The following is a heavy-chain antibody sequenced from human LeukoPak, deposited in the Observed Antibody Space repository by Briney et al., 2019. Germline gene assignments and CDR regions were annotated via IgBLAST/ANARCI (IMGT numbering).Heavy chain of an antibody. D-gene: IGHD3-22*01. CDR1: GFTFSSYS. CDR3: ARDMVLYYDSSGDDAFDI. Sequence: GGSLRLSCAASGFTFSSYSMNWVRQAPGKGLEWVSSISSSSSYIYYADSVKGRFTISRDNAKNSLYLQMNSLRAEDTAVYYCARDMVLYYDSSGDDAFDIWGQGTMVTVSS. J-gene: IGHJ3*02. V-gene: IGHV3-21*01. CDR2: ISSSSSYI.